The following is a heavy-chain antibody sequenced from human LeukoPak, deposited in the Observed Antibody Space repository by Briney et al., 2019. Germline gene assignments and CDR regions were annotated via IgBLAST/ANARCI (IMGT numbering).Heavy chain of an antibody. V-gene: IGHV3-21*01. CDR2: ISTSSSYI. D-gene: IGHD5-18*01. CDR3: ARDLGGYSYGSHFDY. J-gene: IGHJ4*02. CDR1: GFTFSSYS. Sequence: GGSLRLSCAASGFTFSSYSLNWVRQAPGKGLEWVSSISTSSSYIYYADSVKGRFTISRDNARNSLYLHMNSLRAEDTAVYYCARDLGGYSYGSHFDYWGQGTLVTASS.